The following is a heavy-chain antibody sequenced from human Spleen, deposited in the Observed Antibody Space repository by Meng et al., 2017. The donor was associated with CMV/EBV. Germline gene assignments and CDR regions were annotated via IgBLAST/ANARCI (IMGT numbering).Heavy chain of an antibody. V-gene: IGHV4-39*06. J-gene: IGHJ5*02. CDR2: VYYSGRT. Sequence: SETLSLTCTVSGDSINSSNYYWAWIRQPPGKGLEWIGNVYYSGRTYYNPSLKSRVTISLDTSKNQLPLKLSSVTAADTAIYYCARVREHTSLGNYWFDPWGQGTLVTVSS. CDR1: GDSINSSNYY. CDR3: ARVREHTSLGNYWFDP. D-gene: IGHD3-16*01.